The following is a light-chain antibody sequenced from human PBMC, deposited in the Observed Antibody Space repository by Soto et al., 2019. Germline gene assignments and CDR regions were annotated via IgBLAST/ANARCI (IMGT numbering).Light chain of an antibody. Sequence: QSVLTQPASVSGSSGQSITVSCTGTSSDIGGYNYVSWYQQHPGKAPKLMIYEVSNRPSGVSNRFSASKSGNTASLTISGLQAEDEADYFCSSYTSTSTVVFGGGTQLTVL. J-gene: IGLJ3*02. CDR3: SSYTSTSTVV. V-gene: IGLV2-14*01. CDR2: EVS. CDR1: SSDIGGYNY.